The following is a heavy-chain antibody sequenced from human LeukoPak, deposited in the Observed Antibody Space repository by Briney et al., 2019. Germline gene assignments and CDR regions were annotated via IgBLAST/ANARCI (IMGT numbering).Heavy chain of an antibody. D-gene: IGHD3-3*01. J-gene: IGHJ4*02. V-gene: IGHV3-7*01. CDR3: ATDRGWRTSGYYLYYFEY. CDR2: IKNDGSER. Sequence: GGSLRLSCAASGFFFRNYFMSWVRQAPGKGLEWVASIKNDGSERYYVDSVRGRYTISRDNTKNSLFLQMSSLRAEDTAVYYCATDRGWRTSGYYLYYFEYWGQGTLVTFSS. CDR1: GFFFRNYF.